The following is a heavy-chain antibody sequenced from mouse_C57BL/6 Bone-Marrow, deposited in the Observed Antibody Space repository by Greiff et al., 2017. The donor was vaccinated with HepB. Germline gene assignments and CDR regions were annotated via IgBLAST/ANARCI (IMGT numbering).Heavy chain of an antibody. J-gene: IGHJ1*03. V-gene: IGHV5-4*01. CDR1: GFTFSSYA. CDR3: ARELTGTYWYFDV. D-gene: IGHD4-1*01. Sequence: EVKLMESGGGLVKPGGSLKLSCAASGFTFSSYAMSWVRQTPEKRLEWVATISDGGSYTYYPDNVKGRFTISRDNAKNNLYLQMSHLKSEDTAMYYWARELTGTYWYFDVWGTGTTVTVSS. CDR2: ISDGGSYT.